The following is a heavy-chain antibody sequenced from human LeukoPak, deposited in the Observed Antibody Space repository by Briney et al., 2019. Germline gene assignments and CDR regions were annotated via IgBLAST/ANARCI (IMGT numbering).Heavy chain of an antibody. D-gene: IGHD3-16*02. CDR3: ARADITFGGVIVFHY. J-gene: IGHJ4*02. CDR2: IYHSGST. V-gene: IGHV4-4*02. CDR1: GGSIGSSNW. Sequence: PSETLSLTCAVSGGSIGSSNWWNWVRQPPGKGLEWIGEIYHSGSTNSNPSLKSRVTISVDKSKNQFSLKLSSVTAADTAVYYCARADITFGGVIVFHYWGQGTLVTVSS.